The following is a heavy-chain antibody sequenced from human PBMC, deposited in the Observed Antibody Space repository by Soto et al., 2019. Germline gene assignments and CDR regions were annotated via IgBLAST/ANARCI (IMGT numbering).Heavy chain of an antibody. CDR3: GDIGGSYDY. CDR1: GLSFNDHW. CDR2: IMNKAANYAA. D-gene: IGHD5-12*01. Sequence: EVQLVNSGGGLVQPGGSLRLSCTGSGLSFNDHWMAWVRQAPGKGLEWVGLIMNKAANYAAKYATSVKDRFIISRDDSETSVYLQMNSLKTEDTAVYYCGDIGGSYDYWGQGTRVTVSS. J-gene: IGHJ4*01. V-gene: IGHV3-72*01.